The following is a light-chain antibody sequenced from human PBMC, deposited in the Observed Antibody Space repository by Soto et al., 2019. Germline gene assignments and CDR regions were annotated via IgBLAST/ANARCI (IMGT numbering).Light chain of an antibody. CDR3: SSYTSANSNV. J-gene: IGLJ1*01. V-gene: IGLV2-14*03. CDR1: SSDVGGSKF. Sequence: QSALTQPASVSGSRGQSITISCTGTSSDVGGSKFVSWYQQLPGKAPKLIISDVSDRPSGVSHRFSGSKSGNTASLTISGFQAEDEADYYCSSYTSANSNVFGTGTKVTVL. CDR2: DVS.